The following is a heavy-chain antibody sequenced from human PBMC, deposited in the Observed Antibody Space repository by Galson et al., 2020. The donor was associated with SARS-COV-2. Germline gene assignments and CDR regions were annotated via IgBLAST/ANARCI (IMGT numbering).Heavy chain of an antibody. CDR3: ATVVGATSAFDI. Sequence: ASVKVSCKSSGYNINRYGISWVRQAPGQGLEWMGWISAYTVNTNYAQNLQARVTMTKDTSTSTAYMELRSLRSDDTAVYYWATVVGATSAFDIWGQGTMVTVSS. D-gene: IGHD1-26*01. CDR1: GYNINRYG. J-gene: IGHJ3*02. CDR2: ISAYTVNT. V-gene: IGHV1-18*01.